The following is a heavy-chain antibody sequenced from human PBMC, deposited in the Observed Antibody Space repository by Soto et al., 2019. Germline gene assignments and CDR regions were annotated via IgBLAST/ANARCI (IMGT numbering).Heavy chain of an antibody. CDR2: MSADNGNT. V-gene: IGHV1-18*01. CDR1: GYTFIIYG. J-gene: IGHJ4*02. D-gene: IGHD3-22*01. CDR3: ARGGYFYDSSGYPEYYFDY. Sequence: QVQLMQSGAEVKKPGASVKVSCKASGYTFIIYGISWVRQAPGQGLEWMGWMSADNGNTNYAQNFQCRVTMTTDTSTSTAYMELRSLRSDDTAVYYCARGGYFYDSSGYPEYYFDYWGQGTLVTVSS.